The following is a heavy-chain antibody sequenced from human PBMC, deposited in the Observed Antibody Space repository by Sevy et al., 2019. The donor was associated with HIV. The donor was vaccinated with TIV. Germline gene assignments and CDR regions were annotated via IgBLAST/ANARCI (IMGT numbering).Heavy chain of an antibody. CDR3: AKDRWGFIDYVWGSYRLEFDY. Sequence: SETLSLTCTVSGGSINNYYWSWIRQPPGKGLEWIGYIYYSGNTNYNPSLKSRVTISVDTSKNQFSLKLSSVTAADTAVYYCAKDRWGFIDYVWGSYRLEFDYWGQGTLVTVSS. CDR2: IYYSGNT. CDR1: GGSINNYY. D-gene: IGHD3-16*02. J-gene: IGHJ4*02. V-gene: IGHV4-59*01.